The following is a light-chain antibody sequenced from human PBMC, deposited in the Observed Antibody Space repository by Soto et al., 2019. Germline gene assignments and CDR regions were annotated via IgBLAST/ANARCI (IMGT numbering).Light chain of an antibody. CDR1: QSISYW. CDR3: QQYKSNSRT. CDR2: QAS. J-gene: IGKJ1*01. V-gene: IGKV1-5*03. Sequence: EIQMTQSPSTLSASVGDRVTITCRASQSISYWLAWYQQKPGKAPKVLIYQASSLQSEVPSRFSGSGSGTEFTLTISSLQPDDFATYYCQQYKSNSRTFGQGTKVDIK.